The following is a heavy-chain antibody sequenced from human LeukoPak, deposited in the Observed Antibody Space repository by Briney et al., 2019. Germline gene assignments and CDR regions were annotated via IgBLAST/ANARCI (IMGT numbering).Heavy chain of an antibody. CDR3: ARGGVPADISKKNNWFDP. CDR2: IYYSGST. J-gene: IGHJ5*02. CDR1: GGSISSSSYY. D-gene: IGHD2-2*01. V-gene: IGHV4-39*07. Sequence: SETLSLTCTVSGGSISSSSYYWGWIRHPPGKGLEWIGSIYYSGSTYYNPSLKSRVTISVDTSKNQFSLKLNSVTAADTAVYYCARGGVPADISKKNNWFDPWGQGTLVTVSS.